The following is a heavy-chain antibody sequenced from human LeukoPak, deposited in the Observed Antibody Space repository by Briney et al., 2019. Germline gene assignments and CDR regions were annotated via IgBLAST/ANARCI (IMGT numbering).Heavy chain of an antibody. J-gene: IGHJ3*02. CDR2: IYYSGST. D-gene: IGHD3-10*01. CDR1: GDSISSGDYY. Sequence: SETLSLTCTVSGDSISSGDYYWSWIRQPPGTGLEWIGYIYYSGSTYSNPSLKSRVSISVDTSKNQFSLKLSSVTAADTAVYYCARSTMIRGARGAFNIWGHGTMVTVSS. CDR3: ARSTMIRGARGAFNI. V-gene: IGHV4-30-4*01.